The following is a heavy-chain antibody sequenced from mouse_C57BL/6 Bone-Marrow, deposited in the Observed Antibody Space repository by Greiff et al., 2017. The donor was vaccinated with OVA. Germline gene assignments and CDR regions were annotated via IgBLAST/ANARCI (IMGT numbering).Heavy chain of an antibody. CDR3: ARGIYYGNPLDY. V-gene: IGHV1-50*01. J-gene: IGHJ2*01. Sequence: QVQLQQPGAELVKPGASVKLSCKASGYTFTSYWMQWVKQRPGQGLEWIGEIDPSDSYTNYNQKFKGKATLTVDTSSSKAYMQLSSLTSEDSAVYYCARGIYYGNPLDYWGQGTTLTVSS. CDR2: IDPSDSYT. D-gene: IGHD2-1*01. CDR1: GYTFTSYW.